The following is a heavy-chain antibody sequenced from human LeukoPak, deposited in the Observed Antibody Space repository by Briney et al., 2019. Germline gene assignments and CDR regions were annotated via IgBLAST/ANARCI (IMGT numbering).Heavy chain of an antibody. Sequence: SQTLSLTCVISGDSVFSNSAAWNWIRQSPSRGLEWLGRTYYRSKWFDDYAVSVKSRITINPDTSKNQFSLQLNSVTPEVTAVYYCARARYCSGGSCYYGLDVWGQGTTVTVSS. CDR2: TYYRSKWFD. J-gene: IGHJ6*02. D-gene: IGHD2-15*01. V-gene: IGHV6-1*01. CDR3: ARARYCSGGSCYYGLDV. CDR1: GDSVFSNSAA.